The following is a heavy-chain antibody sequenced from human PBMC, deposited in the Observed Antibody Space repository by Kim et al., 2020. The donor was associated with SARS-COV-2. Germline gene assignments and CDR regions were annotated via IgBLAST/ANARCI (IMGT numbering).Heavy chain of an antibody. V-gene: IGHV3-23*01. Sequence: GGSLRLSCVASGFTFNNFAMAWVRQAPGKGLEWVSVISPSGGSTYYADPVKGRFTISRDNSENRLDLQMHSLRADDTAVYYCAIPFGRPGYIVGWLKSWGQGTLVTVSS. D-gene: IGHD3-16*02. CDR3: AIPFGRPGYIVGWLKS. J-gene: IGHJ5*02. CDR1: GFTFNNFA. CDR2: ISPSGGST.